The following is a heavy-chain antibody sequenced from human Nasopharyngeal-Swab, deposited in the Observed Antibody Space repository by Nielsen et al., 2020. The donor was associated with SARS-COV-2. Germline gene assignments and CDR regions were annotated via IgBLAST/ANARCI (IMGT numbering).Heavy chain of an antibody. CDR3: ARSVGSDYGQGPFDI. J-gene: IGHJ3*02. Sequence: GASLNISCTTSGFTSGDYAMSWFRQAPGKGLEWVGFIRSKTYGGAPEYAASVKGRFTVSRAGAESIAYLQMNCLQAEDTAVYSCARSVGSDYGQGPFDIWGQGTMVTVSS. V-gene: IGHV3-49*01. CDR2: IRSKTYGGAP. CDR1: GFTSGDYA. D-gene: IGHD1-26*01.